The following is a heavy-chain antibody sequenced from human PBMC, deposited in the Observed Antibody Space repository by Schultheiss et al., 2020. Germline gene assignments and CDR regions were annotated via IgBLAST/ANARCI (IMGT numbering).Heavy chain of an antibody. D-gene: IGHD6-19*01. Sequence: SGPTLVKPTETLTLTCTVSGFSLSNARMGVSLIRQPPGKALEWLAHIDWDDDKYYSTSLKTRLTISKDTSKNQVVLTMTNMDPVDTATYYCARIEGGWLVPGNNWFDPWGQGTLVTVSS. V-gene: IGHV2-26*01. CDR3: ARIEGGWLVPGNNWFDP. CDR1: GFSLSNARMG. CDR2: IDWDDDK. J-gene: IGHJ5*02.